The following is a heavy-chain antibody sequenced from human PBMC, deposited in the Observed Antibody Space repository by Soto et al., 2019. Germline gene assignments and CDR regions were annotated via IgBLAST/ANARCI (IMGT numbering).Heavy chain of an antibody. J-gene: IGHJ4*02. V-gene: IGHV3-33*01. CDR2: IWYDGSNK. CDR3: VRDRGWSQYDY. CDR1: GLTFSNSG. D-gene: IGHD2-15*01. Sequence: PGGSLRLSSAASGLTFSNSGMFWVRQTPVKGLEWLTLIWYDGSNKYYADSVKGRFFVSRDNSKNTLYLQMNSLRAEDTAVYYCVRDRGWSQYDYWGQGTLVTV.